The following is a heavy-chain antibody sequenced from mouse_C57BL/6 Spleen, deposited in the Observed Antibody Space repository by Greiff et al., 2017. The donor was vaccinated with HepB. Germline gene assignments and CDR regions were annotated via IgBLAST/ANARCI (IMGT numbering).Heavy chain of an antibody. CDR3: ARGIYYGNPRVFAY. D-gene: IGHD2-1*01. J-gene: IGHJ3*01. CDR1: GYTFTDYY. Sequence: VQLVESGPELVKPGASVKISCKASGYTFTDYYINWVKQRPGQGLEWIGWIFPGSGSTYYNEKFKGKATLTVDKSSSTAYMLLSSLTSEDSAVYFCARGIYYGNPRVFAYWGQGTLVTVSA. V-gene: IGHV1-75*01. CDR2: IFPGSGST.